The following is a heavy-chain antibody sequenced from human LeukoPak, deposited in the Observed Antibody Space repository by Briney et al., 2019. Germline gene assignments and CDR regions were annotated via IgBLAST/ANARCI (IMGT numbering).Heavy chain of an antibody. CDR1: GFTFSSYW. V-gene: IGHV3-74*01. Sequence: PGGSLRLSCAASGFTFSSYWMHWVRQAPGKGLVWVSRINSDGSSTSYADSVEGRFTISRDNAKNTLYLQMNSLRAEDTAVYYCASFDSPTYYYDSSGDAFDIWGQGTMVTVSS. D-gene: IGHD3-22*01. CDR3: ASFDSPTYYYDSSGDAFDI. J-gene: IGHJ3*02. CDR2: INSDGSST.